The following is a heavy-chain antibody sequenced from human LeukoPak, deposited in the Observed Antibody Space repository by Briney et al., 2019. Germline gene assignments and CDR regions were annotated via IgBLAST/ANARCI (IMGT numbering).Heavy chain of an antibody. D-gene: IGHD1-26*01. Sequence: GGSLRLSCGASGFIFGTHGMHWVRQAPGKGLEWVAVISYDGKSEYYADSVRGRFTISRDNSKNTVYLQVNSLRAEDTAVYYCAKVGRGYPTSWWYFDVWGRGTLVTVSS. CDR1: GFIFGTHG. J-gene: IGHJ2*01. CDR2: ISYDGKSE. V-gene: IGHV3-30*18. CDR3: AKVGRGYPTSWWYFDV.